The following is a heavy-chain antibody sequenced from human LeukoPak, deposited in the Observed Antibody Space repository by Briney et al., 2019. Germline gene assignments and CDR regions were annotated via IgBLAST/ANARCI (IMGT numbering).Heavy chain of an antibody. CDR3: ARAGLVPDAFDI. Sequence: GGSLRLSFAASGFTFSSYSMNWVRQAPGKGLEWVSSISSSSSYIYYADSVKGRFTISRDNAKNSLYLQMNSLRAEDTAVYYCARAGLVPDAFDIWGQGTMVTVSS. CDR2: ISSSSSYI. V-gene: IGHV3-21*01. J-gene: IGHJ3*02. D-gene: IGHD3/OR15-3a*01. CDR1: GFTFSSYS.